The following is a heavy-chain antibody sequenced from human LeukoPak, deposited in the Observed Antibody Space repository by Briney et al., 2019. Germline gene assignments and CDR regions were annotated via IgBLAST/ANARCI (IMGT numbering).Heavy chain of an antibody. CDR3: ARDRDWVPLDN. CDR1: GFTFSNYW. CDR2: INSDGSTT. Sequence: PGGSLRLSCAASGFTFSNYWMHWVRQAPGKGLVWVSRINSDGSTTEYVDSVKGRFTVSRDNAKNMMYLQMNSLRDEDTAVYYCARDRDWVPLDNWGLGTLVTVSS. J-gene: IGHJ4*02. D-gene: IGHD1-1*01. V-gene: IGHV3-74*03.